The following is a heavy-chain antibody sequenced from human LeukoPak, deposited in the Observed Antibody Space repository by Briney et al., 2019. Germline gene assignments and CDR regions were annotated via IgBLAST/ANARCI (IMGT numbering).Heavy chain of an antibody. J-gene: IGHJ4*02. CDR2: INHSGST. CDR3: ARAVVVAATPGYFDY. Sequence: SETLSLTCAVYGGSFSGYYWSWIRQPPGKGLEWIGEINHSGSTNYNPPLKSRVTISVDTSKNQFSLKLSSVTAADTAVYYCARAVVVAATPGYFDYWGQGTLVTVSS. V-gene: IGHV4-34*01. D-gene: IGHD2-15*01. CDR1: GGSFSGYY.